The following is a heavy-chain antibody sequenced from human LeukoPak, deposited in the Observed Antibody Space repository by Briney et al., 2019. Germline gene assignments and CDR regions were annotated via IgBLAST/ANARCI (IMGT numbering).Heavy chain of an antibody. CDR1: GFTFSSYA. CDR2: ISGSGGSA. D-gene: IGHD7-27*01. V-gene: IGHV3-23*01. CDR3: AKGSGLTGTFFDY. J-gene: IGHJ4*02. Sequence: GGSLRLSCAASGFTFSSYAMSWVRQAPGRGLEWVSTISGSGGSAYYADSVKGRFTISRDNSKNTLYLQMNSLRAEDTAVYYCAKGSGLTGTFFDYWGQGTLVTVSS.